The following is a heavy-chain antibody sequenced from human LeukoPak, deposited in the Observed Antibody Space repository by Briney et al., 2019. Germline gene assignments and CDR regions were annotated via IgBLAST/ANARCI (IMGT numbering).Heavy chain of an antibody. CDR2: ISAYNGNT. CDR1: GGTFSSYG. D-gene: IGHD2-2*01. J-gene: IGHJ6*02. CDR3: ARPLGYCSSTSCANYYYYGMDV. V-gene: IGHV1-18*01. Sequence: GASVKVSCKASGGTFSSYGISWVRQAPGQGLEWMGWISAYNGNTNYAQKLQGRVTMTTDTSTSTAYMELRSLRSDDTAVYYCARPLGYCSSTSCANYYYYGMDVWGQGTTVTVSS.